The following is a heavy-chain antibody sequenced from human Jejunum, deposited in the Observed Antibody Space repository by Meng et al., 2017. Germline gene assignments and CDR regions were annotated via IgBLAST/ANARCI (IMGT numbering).Heavy chain of an antibody. Sequence: QGQGRESGPGLVRPSETLSLTCTVSGGSVSSAAYYWNWIRQPPGKGLEWIGYIYYSGGTTYSPSLNSRVTISIDTAKNQVSLKVSSVTAADTAVYYCAHSSSSSSFGFDYWGQGTLVTVSS. CDR1: GGSVSSAAYY. CDR2: IYYSGGT. J-gene: IGHJ4*02. D-gene: IGHD6-6*01. V-gene: IGHV4-61*08. CDR3: AHSSSSSSFGFDY.